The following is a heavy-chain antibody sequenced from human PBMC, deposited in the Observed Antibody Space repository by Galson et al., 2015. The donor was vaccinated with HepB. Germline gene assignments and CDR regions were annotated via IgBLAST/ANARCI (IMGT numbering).Heavy chain of an antibody. V-gene: IGHV1-18*04. CDR3: ARDTYYYDSSGYYPPLEDY. J-gene: IGHJ4*02. Sequence: SVKVSCKASGYTFTSYGISWVRQAPGQGLEWMGWISAYNGNTNYAQKLQGRVTMTTDTSTSTAYMELRSLRSDDTAVYYCARDTYYYDSSGYYPPLEDYWGQGTLVTVSS. CDR1: GYTFTSYG. CDR2: ISAYNGNT. D-gene: IGHD3-22*01.